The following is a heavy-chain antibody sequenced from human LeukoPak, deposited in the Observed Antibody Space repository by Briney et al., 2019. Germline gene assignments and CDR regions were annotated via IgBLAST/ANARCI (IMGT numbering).Heavy chain of an antibody. J-gene: IGHJ3*02. CDR1: GYTFTSYG. Sequence: ASVKVSCKASGYTFTSYGISWVRQAPGQALEWMGWISAYNGNTNYAQKLHGRVTMTTDTSTSTAYMELRSLRSDDTAVYYCARDAGGRYCSGGSCYDAFDIWGQGTMVTVSS. CDR3: ARDAGGRYCSGGSCYDAFDI. D-gene: IGHD2-15*01. CDR2: ISAYNGNT. V-gene: IGHV1-18*01.